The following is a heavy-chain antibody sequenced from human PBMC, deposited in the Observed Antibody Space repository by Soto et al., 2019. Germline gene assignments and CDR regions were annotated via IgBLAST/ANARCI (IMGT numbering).Heavy chain of an antibody. Sequence: QLQLQESGPGLVKPSEPLSLTCTVSGDSFTIDSYYWAWIRQPPGKGLGWLGTISHSGTTFHNPSLKSRLTMSVDTSKNQFSLNLSSVTAADTALYYCARHSDKYVSSWYGLGYWGQGTLVTVSS. CDR2: ISHSGTT. J-gene: IGHJ4*02. CDR1: GDSFTIDSYY. D-gene: IGHD6-13*01. CDR3: ARHSDKYVSSWYGLGY. V-gene: IGHV4-39*01.